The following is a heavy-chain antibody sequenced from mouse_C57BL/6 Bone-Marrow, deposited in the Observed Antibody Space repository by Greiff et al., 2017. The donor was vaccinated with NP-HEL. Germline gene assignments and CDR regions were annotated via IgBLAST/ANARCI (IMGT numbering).Heavy chain of an antibody. CDR3: AMGRDFDY. J-gene: IGHJ2*01. Sequence: QVQLKQPGAELVKPGASVKLSCKASGYTFTSYGMHWVKQRPGQGLEWIGMIHPSSGSTNYNEKVKSKATLTVDKSSSTAYMQLSSLTSEDSAVYYCAMGRDFDYWGQGTTLTVSS. CDR2: IHPSSGST. V-gene: IGHV1-64*01. CDR1: GYTFTSYG.